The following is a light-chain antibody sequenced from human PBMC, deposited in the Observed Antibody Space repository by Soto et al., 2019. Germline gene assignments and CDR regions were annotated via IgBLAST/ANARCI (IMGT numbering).Light chain of an antibody. V-gene: IGLV2-11*01. CDR2: DVT. CDR3: CSYAGSYTYV. CDR1: GSDVGGYNY. J-gene: IGLJ1*01. Sequence: QSALTQPRSVSGSPGQSVTISCTGTGSDVGGYNYVSWYQQYPDKAPKVMIYDVTKRPAGVPDRVSCSKSGNTASLTISGLQADDEADYYCCSYAGSYTYVFGTGTKLTVL.